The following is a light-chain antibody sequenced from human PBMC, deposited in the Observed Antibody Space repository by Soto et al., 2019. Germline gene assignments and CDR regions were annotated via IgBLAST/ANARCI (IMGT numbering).Light chain of an antibody. J-gene: IGKJ3*01. Sequence: EIVLTQSPAPLSLSPGESATLSCRASKSISSYLAWYQQKPDQAPRLLIYDASNRATGIPARFSGSGSGTDFTLTISSLEPEDFAVYYCHQRSTWPFTFGPGTKVDIK. CDR3: HQRSTWPFT. CDR1: KSISSY. V-gene: IGKV3-11*01. CDR2: DAS.